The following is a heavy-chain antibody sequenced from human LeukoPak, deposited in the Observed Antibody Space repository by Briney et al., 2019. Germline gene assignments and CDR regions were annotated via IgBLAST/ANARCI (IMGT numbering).Heavy chain of an antibody. Sequence: GGSLRLSCAASGFTFSTYAMHWVRQAPGKGLEWVAVISYDGNNKYYADSVKGRFTISRDNSKNTLYLQVNSLRAEDMAVYYCARVSAVAPGYWGQGTLVTVSS. CDR3: ARVSAVAPGY. D-gene: IGHD6-19*01. CDR2: ISYDGNNK. J-gene: IGHJ4*02. CDR1: GFTFSTYA. V-gene: IGHV3-30*04.